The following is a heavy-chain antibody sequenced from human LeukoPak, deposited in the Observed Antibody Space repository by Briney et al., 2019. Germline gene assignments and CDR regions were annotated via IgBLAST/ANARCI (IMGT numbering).Heavy chain of an antibody. D-gene: IGHD3-22*01. CDR2: IYNGGST. J-gene: IGHJ6*02. V-gene: IGHV3-53*01. Sequence: GGSLRLSCTASGFTFSSYTMSWVRQAPGKGLEWVSVIYNGGSTYYADSVKGRFTISRDNSKNTLYLQMNSLRAEDTAVYYCARGYYYATSGYSPFYYYYGMDVWGQGTTVTVSS. CDR3: ARGYYYATSGYSPFYYYYGMDV. CDR1: GFTFSSYT.